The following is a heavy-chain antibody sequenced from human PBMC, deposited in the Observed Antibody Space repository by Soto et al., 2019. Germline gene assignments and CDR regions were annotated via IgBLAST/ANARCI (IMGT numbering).Heavy chain of an antibody. V-gene: IGHV3-21*01. CDR3: ARNVGVARAYPI. Sequence: GGSLRLSCAASGFTFSSYSMNWVRQAPGKGLEWVSSISSSSNYIYYADSVKGRFTISRDNAKNSLYLQMNSLRAGDTAVYYCARNVGVARAYPIWAQGTMVTVSS. D-gene: IGHD2-8*01. CDR1: GFTFSSYS. J-gene: IGHJ3*02. CDR2: ISSSSNYI.